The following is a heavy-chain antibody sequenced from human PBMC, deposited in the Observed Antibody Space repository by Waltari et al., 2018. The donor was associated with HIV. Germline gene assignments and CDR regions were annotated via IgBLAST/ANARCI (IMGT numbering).Heavy chain of an antibody. V-gene: IGHV1-46*01. CDR2: MSPSVGST. D-gene: IGHD3-10*01. CDR3: ARDGSTMVRGVRYYYYGMDV. Sequence: QVQLVQSGAEVKKPGASVKVSCKASGYTFTSYYMNWVRQAPGQGLEWMGIMSPSVGSTSDAQKFQGRVTRTRDTSTSTVYMELSSLRSEDTAVYYCARDGSTMVRGVRYYYYGMDVWGQGTTVTVSS. CDR1: GYTFTSYY. J-gene: IGHJ6*02.